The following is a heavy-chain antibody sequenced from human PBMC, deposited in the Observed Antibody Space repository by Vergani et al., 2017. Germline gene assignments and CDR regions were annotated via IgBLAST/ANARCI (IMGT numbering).Heavy chain of an antibody. CDR3: AKESVFSSGYNDY. Sequence: QVQLVESGGGVVQPGGSLRLSCAASGFTFSNYGMHWVRQASGKGLEWVAFIRYDGSNKYYTDSVKGRFTISRDNSKNTLYLQMNSLRAEDTAVYYCAKESVFSSGYNDYWGQGTLVTVSS. V-gene: IGHV3-30*02. CDR1: GFTFSNYG. CDR2: IRYDGSNK. J-gene: IGHJ4*02. D-gene: IGHD3-22*01.